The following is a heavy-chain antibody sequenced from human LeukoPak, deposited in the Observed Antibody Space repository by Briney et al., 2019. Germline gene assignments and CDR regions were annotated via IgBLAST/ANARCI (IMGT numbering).Heavy chain of an antibody. CDR3: AAAGPYSSGWHFDY. D-gene: IGHD6-19*01. CDR1: GFTFSSYG. V-gene: IGHV3-30*03. J-gene: IGHJ4*02. Sequence: GGSLRLSCAASGFTFSSYGMHWVRQAPGKGLEWVAVISYDGSNKYYADSVKGRFTTSRDNSKNTLYLQMNSLRAEDTAVYYCAAAGPYSSGWHFDYWGQGTLATVSS. CDR2: ISYDGSNK.